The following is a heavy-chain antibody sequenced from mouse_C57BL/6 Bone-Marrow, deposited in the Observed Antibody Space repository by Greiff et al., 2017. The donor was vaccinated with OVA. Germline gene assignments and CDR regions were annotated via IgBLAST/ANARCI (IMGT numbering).Heavy chain of an antibody. V-gene: IGHV1-53*01. D-gene: IGHD1-1*01. Sequence: VKLQQPGTELVKPGASVKLSCKASGYTFTSYWMHWVKQRPGQGLEWIGNINPSNGGTTYNEKFKSKATLTVDKSSSTAYMQLSSLTSEDSAVYYCARYYYGTGYYFDYWGQGTTLTVSS. CDR1: GYTFTSYW. J-gene: IGHJ2*01. CDR3: ARYYYGTGYYFDY. CDR2: INPSNGGT.